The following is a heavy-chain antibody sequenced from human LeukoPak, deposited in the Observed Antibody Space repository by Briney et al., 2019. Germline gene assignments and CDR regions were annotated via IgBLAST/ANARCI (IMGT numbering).Heavy chain of an antibody. CDR3: ASSYYDFWSGYYRPRPGDYYYGMDV. V-gene: IGHV1-18*01. J-gene: IGHJ6*02. D-gene: IGHD3-3*01. CDR2: ISAYNGKT. CDR1: GYTFTSYA. Sequence: ASVKVSCKASGYTFTSYAISWVRQAPGQGLEWMGWISAYNGKTNYAQKVQGRVTMTTDTSTSTAYMELRSLRSDDTAVYYCASSYYDFWSGYYRPRPGDYYYGMDVWGQGTTVTVSS.